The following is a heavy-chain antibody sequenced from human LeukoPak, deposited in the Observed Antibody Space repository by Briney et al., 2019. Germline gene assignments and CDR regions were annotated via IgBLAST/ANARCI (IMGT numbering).Heavy chain of an antibody. CDR3: AREGDSSSWGDWFDP. V-gene: IGHV1-2*02. J-gene: IGHJ5*02. CDR1: GYTFTKYA. Sequence: ASVKVSCKASGYTFTKYAINWVRQAPGQGLEWMGWINPNSGGTNYAQKFQGRVTMTRDTSISTAYMELSRLRSDDTAVYYCAREGDSSSWGDWFDPWGQGTLVTVSS. CDR2: INPNSGGT. D-gene: IGHD6-13*01.